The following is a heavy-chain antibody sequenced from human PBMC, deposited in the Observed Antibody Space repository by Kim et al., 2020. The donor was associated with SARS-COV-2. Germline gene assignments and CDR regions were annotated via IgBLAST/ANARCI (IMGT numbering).Heavy chain of an antibody. CDR2: IYYSGST. CDR3: ARATWDYGDSGYYYGMDV. Sequence: SETLSLTCTVSGGSISSYYWSWIRQPPGKGLEWIGYIYYSGSTNYNPSLKSRVTISVDTSKNQFSLKLSSVTAADTAVYYCARATWDYGDSGYYYGMDVWGQGPTVTVSS. J-gene: IGHJ6*02. D-gene: IGHD4-17*01. CDR1: GGSISSYY. V-gene: IGHV4-59*08.